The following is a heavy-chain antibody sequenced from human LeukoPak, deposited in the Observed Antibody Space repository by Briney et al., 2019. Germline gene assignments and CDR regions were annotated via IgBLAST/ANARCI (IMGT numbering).Heavy chain of an antibody. J-gene: IGHJ4*02. Sequence: SETLSLTCTVSGGSISSGGYYWSWIRQHPGTGLEWIGYIYYSGSTYYNPSLKSRVTISVDTSKNQFSLKLSSVTAADTAVYHCARTADGSGSYSDYWGQGTLVTVSS. V-gene: IGHV4-31*03. D-gene: IGHD3-10*01. CDR2: IYYSGST. CDR1: GGSISSGGYY. CDR3: ARTADGSGSYSDY.